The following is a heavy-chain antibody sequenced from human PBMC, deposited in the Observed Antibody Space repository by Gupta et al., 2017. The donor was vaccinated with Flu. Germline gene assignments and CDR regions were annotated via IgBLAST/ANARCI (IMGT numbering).Heavy chain of an antibody. CDR3: AKDLIAKDLKVIGEIPGLMGYYYYYGMDV. V-gene: IGHV3-23*01. Sequence: EWVSAISGSGGSTYYADSVKGRFTISRDNSKNTLYLQMNSLRAEDTAVYYCAKDLIAKDLKVIGEIPGLMGYYYYYGMDVWGQGTTVTVSS. D-gene: IGHD3-10*01. J-gene: IGHJ6*02. CDR2: ISGSGGST.